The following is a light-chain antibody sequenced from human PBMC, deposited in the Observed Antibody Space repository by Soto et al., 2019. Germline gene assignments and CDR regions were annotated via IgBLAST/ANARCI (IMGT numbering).Light chain of an antibody. CDR3: QQSYGTPLT. V-gene: IGKV1-39*01. CDR1: QSISNY. J-gene: IGKJ4*01. Sequence: DMAMTQSPSSLSASVGDRVTITCRASQSISNYLNWYQHKPGKVPKLLIYAASSLQSGVPTRFSGSGSGTDFTLPINSLQPEEFAPYCCQQSYGTPLTFGGGTKIEIK. CDR2: AAS.